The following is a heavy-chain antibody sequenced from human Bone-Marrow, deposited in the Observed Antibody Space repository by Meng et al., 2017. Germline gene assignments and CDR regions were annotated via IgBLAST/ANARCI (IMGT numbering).Heavy chain of an antibody. V-gene: IGHV1-2*06. D-gene: IGHD6-13*01. CDR1: GYTFPDYW. CDR2: INPKSGDT. CDR3: ARDEDISAAGKLFGDY. J-gene: IGHJ4*02. Sequence: QGQPGQSGAEVKKPGASVKGSCKASGYTFPDYWLHWVRRAPGQGLEWMGRINPKSGDTHYAQRFQGRVTMTGDTSISTAYMELSGLRSDDTAMYYCARDEDISAAGKLFGDYWGQGTLVTVSS.